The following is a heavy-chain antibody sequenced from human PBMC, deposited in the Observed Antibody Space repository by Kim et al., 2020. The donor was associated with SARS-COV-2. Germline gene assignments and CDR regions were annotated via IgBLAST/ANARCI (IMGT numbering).Heavy chain of an antibody. J-gene: IGHJ4*02. V-gene: IGHV4-30-4*08. CDR1: GGSISSGDYY. D-gene: IGHD2-21*02. Sequence: SETLSLTCTVSGGSISSGDYYWSWIRQPPGKGLEWIGYIYYTGSSHYNPSLNSRVTISIDTSKNQFSLKLSSVTAADTAVYYCARGPPIGDGDCYSHWGQGTLVTVSS. CDR2: IYYTGSS. CDR3: ARGPPIGDGDCYSH.